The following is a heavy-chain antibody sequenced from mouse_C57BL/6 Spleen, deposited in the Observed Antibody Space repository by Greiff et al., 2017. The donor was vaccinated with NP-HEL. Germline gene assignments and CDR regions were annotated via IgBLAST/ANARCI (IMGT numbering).Heavy chain of an antibody. Sequence: VQLQQPDAELVKPGASVKISCKVSGYTFTDHTIHWMKQRPEQGLEWIGYIYPRDGSTKYNEKFKGKVTLTADKSSSTAYMQRNSLTSEDSAVYFCAGESGYFYFDYWGQGTTLTVSS. CDR1: GYTFTDHT. V-gene: IGHV1-78*01. D-gene: IGHD2-3*01. CDR3: AGESGYFYFDY. CDR2: IYPRDGST. J-gene: IGHJ2*01.